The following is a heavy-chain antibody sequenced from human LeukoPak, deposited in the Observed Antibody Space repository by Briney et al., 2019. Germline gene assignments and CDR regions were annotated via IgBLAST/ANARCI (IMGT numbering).Heavy chain of an antibody. Sequence: PGESLRLSCEASGVSFSSYGMHWVRQAPGKGLEWMAVIWFDSSRKYYADSVKGRFTISRDNPENMLYLQMHSLRAEDTAVYYCAKDRHSGYDPDYYYYMDVWGKGTTVTVSS. CDR1: GVSFSSYG. CDR2: IWFDSSRK. V-gene: IGHV3-33*06. D-gene: IGHD5-12*01. J-gene: IGHJ6*03. CDR3: AKDRHSGYDPDYYYYMDV.